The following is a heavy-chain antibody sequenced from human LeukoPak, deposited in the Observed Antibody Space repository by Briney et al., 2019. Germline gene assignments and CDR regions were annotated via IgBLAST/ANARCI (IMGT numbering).Heavy chain of an antibody. D-gene: IGHD3-22*01. Sequence: GGSLRLSCAASGFTFSSYEMNWVRQAPGKGLEWVSYISSSGSTIYYADSVKGRFTISRDNAKDSLYLQMNSLRAEDMALYYCAKLSDGSSESFDIWGQGTMVTVSS. CDR1: GFTFSSYE. V-gene: IGHV3-48*03. CDR3: AKLSDGSSESFDI. J-gene: IGHJ3*02. CDR2: ISSSGSTI.